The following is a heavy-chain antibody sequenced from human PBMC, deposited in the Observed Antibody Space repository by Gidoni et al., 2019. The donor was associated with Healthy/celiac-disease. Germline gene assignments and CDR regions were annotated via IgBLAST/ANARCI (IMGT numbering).Heavy chain of an antibody. Sequence: QITLKESGPTLVKPTQTLTLTCTFSGFSLSTSGVGVGWIRQPPGKALEWLALIYWNDDKRYSPSLKSRLTITKDTSKNQVVLTMTNMDPVDTATYYCAHSFPYYYDSSGYFSDYYYYYGMDVWGQGTTVTVSS. CDR2: IYWNDDK. CDR1: GFSLSTSGVG. V-gene: IGHV2-5*01. J-gene: IGHJ6*02. D-gene: IGHD3-22*01. CDR3: AHSFPYYYDSSGYFSDYYYYYGMDV.